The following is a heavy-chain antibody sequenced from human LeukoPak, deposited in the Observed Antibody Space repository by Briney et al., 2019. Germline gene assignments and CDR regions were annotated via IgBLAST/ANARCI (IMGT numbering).Heavy chain of an antibody. Sequence: SETLSLTCTVSGGSISSYYWSWIRQPPGKGVEWIGYIYYSGSTNYNPSLKSRVTISVDTSKNQFSLKLSSVTAADTAVYYCARESYCSGGSCYEEGAFDIWGQGTMVTVSS. CDR1: GGSISSYY. CDR3: ARESYCSGGSCYEEGAFDI. J-gene: IGHJ3*02. D-gene: IGHD2-15*01. V-gene: IGHV4-59*01. CDR2: IYYSGST.